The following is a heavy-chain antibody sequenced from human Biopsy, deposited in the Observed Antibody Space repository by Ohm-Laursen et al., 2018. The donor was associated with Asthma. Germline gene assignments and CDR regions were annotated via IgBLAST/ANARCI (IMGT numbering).Heavy chain of an antibody. CDR3: ARAVDYSHYYGIDV. Sequence: ASVKVSCKTSGYTFNSAGITWVRQAPGQGLEWMGWISVYNGNTKVAQKLQDRVTMITDTSANTAYMELRSLRSDDTAVYFCARAVDYSHYYGIDVWGQGTTVTVS. V-gene: IGHV1-18*01. J-gene: IGHJ6*02. CDR1: GYTFNSAG. CDR2: ISVYNGNT. D-gene: IGHD3-10*01.